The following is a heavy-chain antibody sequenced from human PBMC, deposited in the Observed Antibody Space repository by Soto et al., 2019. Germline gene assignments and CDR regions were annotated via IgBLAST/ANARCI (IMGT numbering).Heavy chain of an antibody. Sequence: ASVKVSCKASGYTFTGYYMHWVRQAPGQGLEWMGWINPNSGGTNYAQKFQGWVTMTRDTSISTAYMELSRLRSDDTAVYYCARANWGSRRDAFDIWGQGTMVTVSS. J-gene: IGHJ3*02. D-gene: IGHD7-27*01. CDR1: GYTFTGYY. V-gene: IGHV1-2*04. CDR3: ARANWGSRRDAFDI. CDR2: INPNSGGT.